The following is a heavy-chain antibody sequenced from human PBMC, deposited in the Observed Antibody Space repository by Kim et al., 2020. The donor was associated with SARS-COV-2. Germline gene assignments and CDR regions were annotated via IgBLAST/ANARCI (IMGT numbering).Heavy chain of an antibody. CDR2: ISSDGTQK. CDR3: ATDWAAFSSGTYVFDF. J-gene: IGHJ4*02. Sequence: FRDPPLTWVRQSPGTGLEWVALISSDGTQKNYANSVRGRFTISRDISKRTLFLQMNSLRPEDTAVYYCATDWAAFSSGTYVFDFWGRGTLAT. CDR1: FRDPP. V-gene: IGHV3-30*04. D-gene: IGHD3-10*01.